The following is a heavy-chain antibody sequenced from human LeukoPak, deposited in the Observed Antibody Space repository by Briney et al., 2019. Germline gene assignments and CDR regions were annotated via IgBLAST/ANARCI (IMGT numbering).Heavy chain of an antibody. V-gene: IGHV4-34*01. D-gene: IGHD4-17*01. CDR3: ARGLWTTVTTPFDY. Sequence: SETLSLTCAVYDGSFSGYYWSWIRQPPGKGLEWIGEINHSGSTNYNPSLKSRVTISVDTSKNQFSLKLSSVTAADTAVYYCARGLWTTVTTPFDYWGQGTLVTVSS. CDR1: DGSFSGYY. J-gene: IGHJ4*02. CDR2: INHSGST.